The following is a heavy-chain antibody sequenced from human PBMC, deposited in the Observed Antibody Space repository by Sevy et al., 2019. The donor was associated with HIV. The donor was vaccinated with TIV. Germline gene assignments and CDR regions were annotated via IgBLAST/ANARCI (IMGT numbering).Heavy chain of an antibody. Sequence: GGSLRLSCAASGFTFHTYWMQWVRQAPGKGLEWVANIRQDGNEIYYADSVKGRFTISIDNARQSLYLKINYYSVEGSGIYYGARRYFDVWGQGTLVTVSS. CDR1: GFTFHTYW. CDR3: ARRYFDV. V-gene: IGHV3-7*01. J-gene: IGHJ4*02. D-gene: IGHD3-16*02. CDR2: IRQDGNEI.